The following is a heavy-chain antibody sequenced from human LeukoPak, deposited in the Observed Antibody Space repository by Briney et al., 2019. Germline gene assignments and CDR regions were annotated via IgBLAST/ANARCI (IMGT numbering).Heavy chain of an antibody. CDR3: ATQYCSGGSCYSN. Sequence: GGSLRLSCAASGFTFSSYSMNWVRQAPGKGLEWVSYISSSSSTIYYADSVKGRFTISRDNAKNSLYLQMNSLRAEDTAVYYCATQYCSGGSCYSNWGQGTLVTVSS. V-gene: IGHV3-48*01. CDR1: GFTFSSYS. J-gene: IGHJ4*02. D-gene: IGHD2-15*01. CDR2: ISSSSSTI.